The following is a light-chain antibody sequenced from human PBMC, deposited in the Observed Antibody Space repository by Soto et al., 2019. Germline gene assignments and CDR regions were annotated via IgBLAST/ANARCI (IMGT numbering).Light chain of an antibody. CDR1: QGISSY. CDR2: AAS. Sequence: DIQLTQSPSFLSASVGDRVTITCRASQGISSYLAWYQQKPGKAPKLLIYAASTLQSGVPSRFSGSGSGTEFTLTISSLQHEDFATYYCQQPNSYPPYTFGQGTKLEIK. CDR3: QQPNSYPPYT. J-gene: IGKJ2*01. V-gene: IGKV1-9*01.